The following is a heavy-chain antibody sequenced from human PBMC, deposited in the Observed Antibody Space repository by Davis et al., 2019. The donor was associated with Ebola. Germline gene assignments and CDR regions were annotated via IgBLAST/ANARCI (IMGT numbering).Heavy chain of an antibody. Sequence: KVSCKGSGYSFTSYWIGWVRQMPGKGLEWMGIIYPGDSDTRYSPSFQGQVTISADKSISTVYLQWSSLKASDTAMYYCARRRRYTYGYYFDSWGPGTLVTVSS. CDR3: ARRRRYTYGYYFDS. CDR2: IYPGDSDT. D-gene: IGHD5-18*01. CDR1: GYSFTSYW. J-gene: IGHJ4*02. V-gene: IGHV5-51*01.